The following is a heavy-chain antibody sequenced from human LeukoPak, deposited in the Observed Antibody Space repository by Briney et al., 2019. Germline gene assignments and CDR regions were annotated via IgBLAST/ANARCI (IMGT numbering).Heavy chain of an antibody. Sequence: ASVKVSCKASGGTFSSYAISWVRQAPGRGLEWMGGIIPIFGTANYAQKFQGRVTITADESTSTAYMELSSLRSEDTAVYYCATPGRGVRDIVVVVAAHGAFDIWGQGTMVTVSS. CDR2: IIPIFGTA. D-gene: IGHD2-15*01. J-gene: IGHJ3*02. CDR1: GGTFSSYA. CDR3: ATPGRGVRDIVVVVAAHGAFDI. V-gene: IGHV1-69*13.